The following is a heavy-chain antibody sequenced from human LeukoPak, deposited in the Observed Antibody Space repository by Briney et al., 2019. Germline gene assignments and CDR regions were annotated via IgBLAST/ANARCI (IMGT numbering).Heavy chain of an antibody. CDR1: GGSFSSYY. V-gene: IGHV4-34*01. CDR3: ARGRGTIFGVVISDNWFDP. J-gene: IGHJ5*02. Sequence: TSETLSLTYAVHGGSFSSYYWSWIRQPPGKGLEWIGEINHSGSTNYNPSLKSRVTISVDTSKNQFSLKLSSVTAADTAVYYCARGRGTIFGVVISDNWFDPWGQGTLVTVSS. CDR2: INHSGST. D-gene: IGHD3-3*01.